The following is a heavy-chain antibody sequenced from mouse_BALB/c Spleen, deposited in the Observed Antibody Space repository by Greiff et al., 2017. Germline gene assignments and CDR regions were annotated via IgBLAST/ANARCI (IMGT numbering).Heavy chain of an antibody. Sequence: EVKLVESGGDLVKPGGSLKLSCAASGFTFSSYGMSWVRQTPDKRLEWVATISSGGSYTYYPDSVKGRFTISRDNAKNTLYLQMSSLKSEDTAMYYCERQIYYHYGAWFAYWGQGTLVTVSA. CDR3: ERQIYYHYGAWFAY. J-gene: IGHJ3*01. D-gene: IGHD2-4*01. V-gene: IGHV5-6*02. CDR2: ISSGGSYT. CDR1: GFTFSSYG.